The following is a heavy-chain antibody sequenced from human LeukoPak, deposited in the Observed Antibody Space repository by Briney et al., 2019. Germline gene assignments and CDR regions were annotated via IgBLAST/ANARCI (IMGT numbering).Heavy chain of an antibody. CDR3: AKSCNSGNCYYNY. CDR2: ISYDGSNK. CDR1: GFTFSSYG. J-gene: IGHJ4*02. V-gene: IGHV3-30*18. Sequence: PGRSLRLSCAASGFTFSSYGMHWVRQAPGKGLEWVAIISYDGSNKYYADSVKGRFTISRDNSENTLSLQMNSLRADDTAIYYCAKSCNSGNCYYNYWGQGTLVTVSS. D-gene: IGHD2/OR15-2a*01.